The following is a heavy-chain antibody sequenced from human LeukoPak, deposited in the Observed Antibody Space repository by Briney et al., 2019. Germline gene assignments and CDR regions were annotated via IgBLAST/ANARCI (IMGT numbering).Heavy chain of an antibody. CDR2: IYDSGST. V-gene: IGHV4-39*01. CDR3: ARVFYYGSGSYITFDY. J-gene: IGHJ4*02. D-gene: IGHD3-10*01. CDR1: GGSIRSSYYY. Sequence: SETLSLTCTVSGGSIRSSYYYWGWIRQPPGKGLEWIGSIYDSGSTYYNPSLKSRVTISVDTSKNQFSLKLNSVTAADTAVYYCARVFYYGSGSYITFDYWGQGTLVTVSS.